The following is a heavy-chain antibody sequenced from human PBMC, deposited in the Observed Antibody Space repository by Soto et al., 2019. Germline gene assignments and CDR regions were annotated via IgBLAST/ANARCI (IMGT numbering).Heavy chain of an antibody. J-gene: IGHJ6*02. CDR2: ISYDGSKK. Sequence: GGSLRLSCAASGFTFTSYGLHWVRQAPGKGLEWVAGISYDGSKKYFADSVKGRFTISRDNPRSTLFLDMNSLRGEDTAIYYCAKTWFGEDNYGMDVWGQGTTVTVAS. D-gene: IGHD3-10*01. CDR1: GFTFTSYG. V-gene: IGHV3-30*18. CDR3: AKTWFGEDNYGMDV.